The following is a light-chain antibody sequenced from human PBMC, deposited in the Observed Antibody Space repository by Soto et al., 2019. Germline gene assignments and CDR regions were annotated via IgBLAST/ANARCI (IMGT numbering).Light chain of an antibody. CDR1: QSVSSN. CDR3: QQYNNWWT. V-gene: IGKV3-15*01. Sequence: EIVMTQSPATLSVSPGERATLSCRASQSVSSNLAWYQQKPGQAPRLLIYGASTRATGIPARFSGSGSGTEFSFTFISLQSEDFAVYYCQQYNNWWTFGQGTKVDIK. CDR2: GAS. J-gene: IGKJ1*01.